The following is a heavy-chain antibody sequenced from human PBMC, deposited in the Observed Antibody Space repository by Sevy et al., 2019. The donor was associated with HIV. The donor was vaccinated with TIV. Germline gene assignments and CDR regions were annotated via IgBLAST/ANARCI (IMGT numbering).Heavy chain of an antibody. CDR1: GGSFSGYY. CDR2: INHSGST. J-gene: IGHJ4*02. V-gene: IGHV4-34*01. CDR3: ARGVAAAGGGFDY. Sequence: SETLSLTCAVYGGSFSGYYWSWIRQPPGKGLEWIGEINHSGSTNYNPSLKSRVTISVDTSTNQFSLKLSSVTAADTAVYYCARGVAAAGGGFDYWGQGTLVTVSS. D-gene: IGHD6-13*01.